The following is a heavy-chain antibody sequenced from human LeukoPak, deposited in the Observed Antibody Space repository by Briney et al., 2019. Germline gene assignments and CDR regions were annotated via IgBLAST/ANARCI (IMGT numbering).Heavy chain of an antibody. J-gene: IGHJ6*02. CDR1: GFTFSSYW. CDR2: IYGDGRST. V-gene: IGHV3-74*01. Sequence: GGSLRLSCAASGFTFSSYWMHWVRQAPGKGLVWVSRIYGDGRSTNYADSAQGGFIISRDNAKNTLFLQMNSLRAEDTAVYYCARGGYGMDVWGQGTTVTVSS. CDR3: ARGGYGMDV.